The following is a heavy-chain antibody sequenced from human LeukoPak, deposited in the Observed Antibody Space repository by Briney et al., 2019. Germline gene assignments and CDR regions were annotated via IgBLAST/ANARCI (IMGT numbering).Heavy chain of an antibody. J-gene: IGHJ6*02. Sequence: PGGSLRLSCRASGFTFNTFSMNWVRQAPGKGLEWISSINSTSNYKYYADSVKGRFTISRDNAKMSLFLQMNSLRVEDTAVYYCARDQDYSIGDGMDVWGQGTTVTVSS. CDR1: GFTFNTFS. CDR2: INSTSNYK. CDR3: ARDQDYSIGDGMDV. V-gene: IGHV3-21*01. D-gene: IGHD6-19*01.